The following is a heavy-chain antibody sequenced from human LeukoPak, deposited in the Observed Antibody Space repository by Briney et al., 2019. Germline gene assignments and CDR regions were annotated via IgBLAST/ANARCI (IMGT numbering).Heavy chain of an antibody. Sequence: GGSLRLSCAASGFTFSNAWMSWVRQAPGKGLEWVGRIKSKTDGGTTDYAAPVKGSFTVSRDDSKNTLYLQMNSLKTEDTAVYYCTTGYKWELLSYFDYWGQGTLVTVSS. D-gene: IGHD1-26*01. CDR1: GFTFSNAW. J-gene: IGHJ4*02. V-gene: IGHV3-15*01. CDR3: TTGYKWELLSYFDY. CDR2: IKSKTDGGTT.